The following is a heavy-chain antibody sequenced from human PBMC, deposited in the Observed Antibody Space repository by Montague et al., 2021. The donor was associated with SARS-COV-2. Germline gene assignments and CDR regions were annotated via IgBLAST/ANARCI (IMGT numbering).Heavy chain of an antibody. CDR3: ARHLAVGDEVWGCVVRECYCGMDV. V-gene: IGHV4-59*08. D-gene: IGHD3-16*01. Sequence: SETLSLTCTVSGGSIRSYCWSWIRQPPGKRLEWIGYIYYSGSTNYNPSLKSRVTISVDTSKNQFSLKLSSVTAADTAVYYCARHLAVGDEVWGCVVRECYCGMDVGGQGTTVTVSS. CDR1: GGSIRSYC. J-gene: IGHJ6*02. CDR2: IYYSGST.